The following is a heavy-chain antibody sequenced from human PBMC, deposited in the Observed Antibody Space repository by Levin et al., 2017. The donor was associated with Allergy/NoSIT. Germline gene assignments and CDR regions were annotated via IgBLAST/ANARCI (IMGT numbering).Heavy chain of an antibody. V-gene: IGHV3-23*01. CDR2: ISGSGGSA. CDR3: AKDHDSDYVRYFDY. Sequence: GESLKISCAASGFTFSSYVMSWVRQAPGKGLEWVSAISGSGGSAYYASSVKGRFTISRDNSKNTLWLQMNSLRAEDTAIYYCAKDHDSDYVRYFDYWGQGTLVTVSS. CDR1: GFTFSSYV. J-gene: IGHJ4*02. D-gene: IGHD4-11*01.